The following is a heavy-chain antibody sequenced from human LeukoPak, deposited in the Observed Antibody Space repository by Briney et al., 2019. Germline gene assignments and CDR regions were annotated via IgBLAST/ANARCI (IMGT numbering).Heavy chain of an antibody. Sequence: GGSLRLSCTASGFTFGDYAMSWVRQAPGKGLEWVSVIYSGGSPYYADSVKGRFTISRDNSKNTLYLQMNSLRAGDTAVYYCARAAYSSTWYSRYFDLWGRGTLVTVSS. CDR3: ARAAYSSTWYSRYFDL. V-gene: IGHV3-66*01. J-gene: IGHJ2*01. D-gene: IGHD6-13*01. CDR2: IYSGGSP. CDR1: GFTFGDYA.